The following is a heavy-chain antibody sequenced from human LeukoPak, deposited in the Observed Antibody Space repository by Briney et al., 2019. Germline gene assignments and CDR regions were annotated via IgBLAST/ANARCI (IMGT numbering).Heavy chain of an antibody. CDR3: ARAWSFSLEYNSGDAFDI. V-gene: IGHV3-48*01. Sequence: GGSLRLSCAASGFIFSSYSMSWVRQAPGRGLEWVSYISSSSSTIYYADSVKGRFTISRDNAKNSLFLQVNSLRAEDTAVYYCARAWSFSLEYNSGDAFDIWGQGTMVTVSS. CDR1: GFIFSSYS. CDR2: ISSSSSTI. J-gene: IGHJ3*02. D-gene: IGHD2/OR15-2a*01.